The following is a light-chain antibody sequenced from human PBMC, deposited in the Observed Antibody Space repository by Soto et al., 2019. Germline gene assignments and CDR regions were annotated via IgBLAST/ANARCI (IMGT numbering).Light chain of an antibody. CDR1: QSISSW. V-gene: IGKV1-5*03. CDR3: EYYYSYPWT. Sequence: DIQMTQSPSTLSASVGDRVTITCRASQSISSWLAWYQQKPGKAPKLLIYKASNLESGVPSRFSGSGSGSECTLTVSILQPGDFATYYGEYYYSYPWTFGQGTNVEV. J-gene: IGKJ1*01. CDR2: KAS.